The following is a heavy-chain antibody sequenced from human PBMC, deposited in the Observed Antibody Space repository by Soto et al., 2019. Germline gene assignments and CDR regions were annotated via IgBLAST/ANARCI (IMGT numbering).Heavy chain of an antibody. CDR2: IIPIFGTA. CDR3: GRAPRATVSVSWLDP. CDR1: GGTFRSYA. Sequence: QVQLVQSGAEVKKPGSSVKVSCKASGGTFRSYAISWVRQAPGQGLEWMGGIIPIFGTANYAQKFQGRVTITADESAGPAYMEGGSLSVEDWAVYCWGRAPRATVSVSWLDPCGQGTVVRVSS. J-gene: IGHJ5*01. D-gene: IGHD4-17*01. V-gene: IGHV1-69*01.